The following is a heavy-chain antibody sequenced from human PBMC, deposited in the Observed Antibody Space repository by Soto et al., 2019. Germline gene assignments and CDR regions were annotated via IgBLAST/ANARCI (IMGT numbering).Heavy chain of an antibody. CDR3: ACEYCGSGSYRETDY. J-gene: IGHJ4*02. D-gene: IGHD3-10*01. Sequence: QVQLVQSGAEVKKPGSSVKVSCKASGGTFSSYTISWVRQAPGQGLEWMGRIIPILGIANYAQKFQGRVTITEDKSTSTACMELSSLRSDNTAVYYGACEYCGSGSYRETDYWGQGTLVSVSS. V-gene: IGHV1-69*02. CDR2: IIPILGIA. CDR1: GGTFSSYT.